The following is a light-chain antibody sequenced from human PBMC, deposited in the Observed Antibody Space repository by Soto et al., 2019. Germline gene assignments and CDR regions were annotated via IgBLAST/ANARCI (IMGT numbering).Light chain of an antibody. Sequence: DIQIIQSPSTLSASVGDRFTITGRGSQSIRSWLDWYPQTPGKAPKLLIYDASRLESGVQSAFRGSGSGTACTRTISSLQPDDVATDYCQQYNSCPRAFGQGTKVDIK. CDR2: DAS. CDR1: QSIRSW. CDR3: QQYNSCPRA. J-gene: IGKJ1*01. V-gene: IGKV1-5*01.